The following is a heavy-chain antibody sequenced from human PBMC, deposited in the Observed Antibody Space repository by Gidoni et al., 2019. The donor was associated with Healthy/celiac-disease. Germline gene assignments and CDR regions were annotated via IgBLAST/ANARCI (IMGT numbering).Heavy chain of an antibody. V-gene: IGHV1-46*03. D-gene: IGHD4-17*01. Sequence: QVQLVQSGAEVKKPGASVKVSCKASGSTFTSYYMHWVRQAPGQGLEWMGIINPSGGSTSYAQKFQGRVTMTRDTSTSTVYMELSSLRSEDTAVYYCATTVTTPDAFDIWGQGTMVTVSS. J-gene: IGHJ3*02. CDR2: INPSGGST. CDR3: ATTVTTPDAFDI. CDR1: GSTFTSYY.